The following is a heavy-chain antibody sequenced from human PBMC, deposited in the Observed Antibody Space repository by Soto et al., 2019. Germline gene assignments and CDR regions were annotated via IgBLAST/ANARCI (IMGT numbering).Heavy chain of an antibody. CDR1: GFTFSSYG. J-gene: IGHJ3*02. CDR2: ISYDGSNK. CDR3: ASRGSSDLDAFDI. V-gene: IGHV3-30*03. D-gene: IGHD6-19*01. Sequence: QVQLVDAGGGVVQPGRSLRLSCAASGFTFSSYGMHWVRQDPGKGLEWVAVISYDGSNKYYADSVKGRFTISRDNSKNTLYLQMNSLRAEETAVYYCASRGSSDLDAFDIWVQGTMVTVSS.